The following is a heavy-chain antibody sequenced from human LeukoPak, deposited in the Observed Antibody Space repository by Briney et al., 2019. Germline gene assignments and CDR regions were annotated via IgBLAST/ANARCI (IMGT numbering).Heavy chain of an antibody. D-gene: IGHD2-2*01. V-gene: IGHV4-59*08. CDR3: ARLGYCSSTSCYAGLSTWFDP. J-gene: IGHJ5*02. CDR2: IYYSGST. Sequence: PSETLSLTCTVSGGSISSYYWSWIRQPPGKGLEWIGYIYYSGSTNHNPSLKSRVTISVDTSKNQFSLKLSSVTAADTAVYYCARLGYCSSTSCYAGLSTWFDPWGQGTLVTVSS. CDR1: GGSISSYY.